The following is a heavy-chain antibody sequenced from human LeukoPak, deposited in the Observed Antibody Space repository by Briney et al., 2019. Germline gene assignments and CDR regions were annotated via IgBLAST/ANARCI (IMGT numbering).Heavy chain of an antibody. V-gene: IGHV1-18*01. J-gene: IGHJ4*02. CDR2: ISAYNGNT. CDR1: GYTFTSYG. CDR3: AKDGYSSGWYGGYYFDY. Sequence: ASVKVSCKASGYTFTSYGISWVRQAPGQGLEWMGYISAYNGNTNYAQKLQGRVTMTTDTSTSTAYVELRSLRSEDTAVYYCAKDGYSSGWYGGYYFDYWGQGTLVTVSS. D-gene: IGHD6-19*01.